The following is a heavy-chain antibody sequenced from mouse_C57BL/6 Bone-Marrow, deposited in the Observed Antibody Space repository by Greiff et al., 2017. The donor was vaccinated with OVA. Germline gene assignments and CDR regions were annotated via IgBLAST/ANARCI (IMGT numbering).Heavy chain of an antibody. CDR1: GFTFTDYE. Sequence: QVQLQQSGAELVRPGASVTLSCTASGFTFTDYEMHWVKQTPVHGLEWIGGIDPETGDTAYNQKFKGKAILTADKSSSTAYMELRSLTSEDSAVYFCARSGNYRTWFAYWGQGTLVTVSA. CDR2: IDPETGDT. CDR3: ARSGNYRTWFAY. V-gene: IGHV1-15*01. J-gene: IGHJ3*01. D-gene: IGHD2-1*01.